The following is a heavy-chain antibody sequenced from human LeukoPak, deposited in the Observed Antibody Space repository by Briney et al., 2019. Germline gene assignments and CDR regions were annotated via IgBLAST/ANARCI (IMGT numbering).Heavy chain of an antibody. CDR1: GFTFSSYW. J-gene: IGHJ4*02. CDR2: IGHDGREK. V-gene: IGHV3-7*05. D-gene: IGHD1-26*01. Sequence: GGSLRLSCAASGFTFSSYWMSWVRQAPGKGLEWVANIGHDGREKYYVDSVKGRFTISRDNAKNSLYLQMNSLSAEDTAVYYCARRDSGSNSQPFDHWGQGALVTVSS. CDR3: ARRDSGSNSQPFDH.